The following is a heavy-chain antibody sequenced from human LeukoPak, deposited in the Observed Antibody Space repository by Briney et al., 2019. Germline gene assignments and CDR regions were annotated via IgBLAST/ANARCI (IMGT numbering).Heavy chain of an antibody. D-gene: IGHD5-12*01. CDR3: VRTYDENPLGWFDP. J-gene: IGHJ5*02. CDR1: GXAFRTYA. CDR2: ISINGGST. V-gene: IGHV3-64D*06. Sequence: GGSLRLSCSASGXAFRTYAVHWVRQPPGKGLYYVSAISINGGSTYYADSVRGRFTISRDNSKNTLYLQMSSLRPDDTAVYYCVRTYDENPLGWFDPWGQGTLVTVSS.